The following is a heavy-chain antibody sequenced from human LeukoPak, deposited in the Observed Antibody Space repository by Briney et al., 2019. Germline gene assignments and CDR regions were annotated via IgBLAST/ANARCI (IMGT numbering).Heavy chain of an antibody. V-gene: IGHV3-64*01. CDR1: GFTFSSYA. D-gene: IGHD7-27*01. CDR2: ISSNGGST. CDR3: ARESNWGSPPDY. Sequence: GGSLRLSCAASGFTFSSYAMHWVRQAPGKGLEYVSVISSNGGSTYYANSVEGRFTISRDNSKNTLYLQMGSLRAEDMAVYYCARESNWGSPPDYWGQGTLVTVSS. J-gene: IGHJ4*02.